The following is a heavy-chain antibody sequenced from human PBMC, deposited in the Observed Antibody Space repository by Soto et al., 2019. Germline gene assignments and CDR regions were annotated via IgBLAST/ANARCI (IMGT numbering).Heavy chain of an antibody. V-gene: IGHV3-9*01. Sequence: HPGGSLRLSCAASGVTFDDYSMHWVRQAPGKGLEWVSGISWNSGSIGYADSVKGRFTISRDNAKNSLYLQMNSLRAEDTALYYCAKVIAARREEWNYYYMDVWGKGTTVTVSS. CDR3: AKVIAARREEWNYYYMDV. CDR1: GVTFDDYS. D-gene: IGHD6-6*01. CDR2: ISWNSGSI. J-gene: IGHJ6*03.